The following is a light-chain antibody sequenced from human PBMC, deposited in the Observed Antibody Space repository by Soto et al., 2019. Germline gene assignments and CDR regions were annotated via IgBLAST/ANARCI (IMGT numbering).Light chain of an antibody. CDR2: EVF. CDR3: ASNFSLNTYV. CDR1: SSDVGTYNL. J-gene: IGLJ1*01. Sequence: QSVLAQPASVSGSPGQSITISCTGTSSDVGTYNLVSWYQLHPGKVPKLIIYEVFKRPSGVSDRFSGSKSGNTASLTISGLQAEDEADYQCASNFSLNTYVFGTGTKAPS. V-gene: IGLV2-23*02.